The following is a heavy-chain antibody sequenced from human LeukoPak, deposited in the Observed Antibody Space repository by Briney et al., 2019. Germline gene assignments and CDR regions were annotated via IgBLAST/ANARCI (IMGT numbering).Heavy chain of an antibody. V-gene: IGHV1-8*01. J-gene: IGHJ5*02. CDR2: MNPNSGNT. CDR3: ARGRVGMGYYYGSGSSTWFDP. D-gene: IGHD3-10*01. Sequence: ASVKVSCKASGYTFTSYDINWVRQATGQGLEWMEWMNPNSGNTGYAQKFQGRVTMTRNTSISTAYMELSSLRSEDTAVYYCARGRVGMGYYYGSGSSTWFDPWGQGTLVTVSS. CDR1: GYTFTSYD.